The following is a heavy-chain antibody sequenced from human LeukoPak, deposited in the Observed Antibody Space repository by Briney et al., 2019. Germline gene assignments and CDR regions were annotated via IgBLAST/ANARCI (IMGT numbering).Heavy chain of an antibody. V-gene: IGHV4-30-4*08. Sequence: SETLSLTCTVSGGSISSDDYYWSWIRQPPGKGLVWIGYIYYSGSTYYNPSLKSRVTISVDTSKNQFSLKLSSVTAADTAVYSCARVEMASMRAFDIWGQGTMVTVSS. CDR1: GGSISSDDYY. J-gene: IGHJ3*02. D-gene: IGHD5-24*01. CDR3: ARVEMASMRAFDI. CDR2: IYYSGST.